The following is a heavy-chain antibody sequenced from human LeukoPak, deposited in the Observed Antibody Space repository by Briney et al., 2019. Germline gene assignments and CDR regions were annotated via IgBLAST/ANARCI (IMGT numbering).Heavy chain of an antibody. D-gene: IGHD6-6*01. Sequence: PSQTLSLTCAVSGGSISSGGYSWSWIRQPPGKGLEWIGYIYYSGSTYYNPSLKSRVTISVDTSKNQFSLKLSSVTAADTAVYYCARSSSSSRFRYYYYYMDVWGKGTTVTVSS. CDR3: ARSSSSSRFRYYYYYMDV. CDR2: IYYSGST. V-gene: IGHV4-30-4*07. J-gene: IGHJ6*03. CDR1: GGSISSGGYS.